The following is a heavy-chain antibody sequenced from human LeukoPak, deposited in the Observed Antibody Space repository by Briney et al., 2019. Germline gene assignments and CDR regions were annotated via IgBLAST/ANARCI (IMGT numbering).Heavy chain of an antibody. V-gene: IGHV3-7*03. J-gene: IGHJ4*02. D-gene: IGHD3-3*01. CDR2: IKLDGSEK. CDR3: ARDQYDTWSRRGNFDS. Sequence: GGSLRLSCVASGFTFGKYWMSWVRQAPGKGLEWLANIKLDGSEKNYVDSVKGQFTISRDNTKNSLYLQMNSLRAEDTAVFYCARDQYDTWSRRGNFDSWGQGTLVIVSS. CDR1: GFTFGKYW.